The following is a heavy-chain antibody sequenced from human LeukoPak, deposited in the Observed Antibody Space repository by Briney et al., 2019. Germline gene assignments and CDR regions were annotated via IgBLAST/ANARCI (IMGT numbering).Heavy chain of an antibody. Sequence: PSETLSLTCAVSGGSFSGYYWSWIRQPPGKGLEWIGEINHSGSTNYNPSLKSRVTISVDTFKNQFSLKLSSVTAADTAVYYCAHEQQLATPLVYWGQGTLVTVSS. CDR2: INHSGST. V-gene: IGHV4-34*01. CDR1: GGSFSGYY. D-gene: IGHD6-13*01. J-gene: IGHJ4*02. CDR3: AHEQQLATPLVY.